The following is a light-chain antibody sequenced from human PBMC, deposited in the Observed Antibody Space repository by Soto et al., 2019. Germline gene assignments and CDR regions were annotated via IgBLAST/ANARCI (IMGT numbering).Light chain of an antibody. V-gene: IGLV2-11*01. J-gene: IGLJ1*01. CDR2: DVS. CDR1: SSDVGGYNY. Sequence: QSVLTQPHSVSGSPGQSVAISCTGTSSDVGGYNYVSWYQQHPGKAPKLMIYDVSKRPSGVPDRFSGSKSGNTASLTISGLQDEDEADYYCCSDAGSYSDVLGTGTKLTVL. CDR3: CSDAGSYSDV.